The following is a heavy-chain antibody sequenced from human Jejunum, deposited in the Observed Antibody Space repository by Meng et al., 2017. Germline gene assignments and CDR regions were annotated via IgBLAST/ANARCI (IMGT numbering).Heavy chain of an antibody. CDR3: ARESGITAADRDYNWFDP. J-gene: IGHJ5*02. D-gene: IGHD6-13*01. CDR1: GGSISSSDYY. CDR2: VYYRGNT. V-gene: IGHV4-39*07. Sequence: SETLSLTCTLSGGSISSSDYYWAWIRQPPGKGLEWIGSVYYRGNTYCNPSLKSRVTISVDTSKNQFSLKLSSVTAADTALYYCARESGITAADRDYNWFDPWGRGTLVTVSS.